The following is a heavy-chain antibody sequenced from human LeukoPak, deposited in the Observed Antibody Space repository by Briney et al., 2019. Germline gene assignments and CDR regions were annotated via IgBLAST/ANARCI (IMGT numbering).Heavy chain of an antibody. D-gene: IGHD3-16*01. CDR2: MNPNSGNT. V-gene: IGHV1-8*01. J-gene: IGHJ6*02. Sequence: ASVKVSCKASGYTFTSYDINWVRQAPGQGLEWMGWMNPNSGNTGYARKFQGRVTMTRNTSISTAYMELSSLRSEDTAVYYCARVSGVVRVYYYYYGMDVWGQGTTVTVSS. CDR3: ARVSGVVRVYYYYYGMDV. CDR1: GYTFTSYD.